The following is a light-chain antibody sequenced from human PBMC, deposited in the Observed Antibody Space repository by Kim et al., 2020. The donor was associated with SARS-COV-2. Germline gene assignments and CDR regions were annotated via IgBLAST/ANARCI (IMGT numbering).Light chain of an antibody. Sequence: AAAVGGRVTITCRASQSISSWVAWYQQKPGKAPKLLIYKASTLESGVPSRFSGSGSGTEFTLTISSLQPDDFASYYCQQYNSLWTFGQGTKVDIK. CDR1: QSISSW. J-gene: IGKJ1*01. CDR2: KAS. V-gene: IGKV1-5*03. CDR3: QQYNSLWT.